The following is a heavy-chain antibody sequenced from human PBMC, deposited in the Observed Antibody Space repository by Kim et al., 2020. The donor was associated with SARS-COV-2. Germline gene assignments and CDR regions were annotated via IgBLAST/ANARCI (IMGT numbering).Heavy chain of an antibody. CDR1: GDSVTSYF. CDR3: ARGRIVLLVAATRWYFDL. V-gene: IGHV4-59*02. D-gene: IGHD2-15*01. J-gene: IGHJ2*01. CDR2: IHDRGSS. Sequence: SETLSLTCTVSGDSVTSYFWSWIRVSPGKKPEWIGYIHDRGSSNFNPSLKSRVSMSIDPAKNQYSMRLTSVTAADSAVYYCARGRIVLLVAATRWYFDL.